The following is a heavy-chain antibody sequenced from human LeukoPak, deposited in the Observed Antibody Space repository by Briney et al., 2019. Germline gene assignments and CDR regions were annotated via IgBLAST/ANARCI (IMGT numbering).Heavy chain of an antibody. CDR3: ARPGDDYGDYEIIDY. CDR2: IDPSDSYT. J-gene: IGHJ4*02. V-gene: IGHV5-10-1*01. Sequence: KPGEPLRISCKGSGYSFTSYWISWVRQMPGKGLEWMGRIDPSDSYTNYSPSFQGHVTISADKSISTAYLQWSSLKASDTAMYYCARPGDDYGDYEIIDYWGQGTLVTVSS. CDR1: GYSFTSYW. D-gene: IGHD4-17*01.